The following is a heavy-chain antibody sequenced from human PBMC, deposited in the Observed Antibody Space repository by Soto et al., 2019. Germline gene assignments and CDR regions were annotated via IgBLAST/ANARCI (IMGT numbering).Heavy chain of an antibody. CDR3: ARGSLVVPAAFDY. CDR1: GYTFTGYY. J-gene: IGHJ4*02. V-gene: IGHV1-2*04. Sequence: ASVKVSCKASGYTFTGYYMHWVRQAPGQGLEWMGWINPNSGGTNYAQKFQGWVTMTRDTSISTAYMELSRLRSDDTAVYYCARGSLVVPAAFDYWGQGTLVTVSS. CDR2: INPNSGGT. D-gene: IGHD2-2*01.